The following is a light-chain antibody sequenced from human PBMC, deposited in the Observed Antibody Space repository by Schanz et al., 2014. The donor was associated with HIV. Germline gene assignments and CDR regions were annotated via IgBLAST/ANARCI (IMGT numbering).Light chain of an antibody. CDR3: QSYDSSLSGYV. CDR2: TDG. Sequence: QSVLTQPPSVSGAPGQGVTISCTGSNSNIGATFHIHWYQQLPGRAPKFLTSTDGGRPSGVPDRFSGSKSGTSASLVITGLQAEDEADYYCQSYDSSLSGYVFGTGTKLTVL. CDR1: NSNIGATFH. J-gene: IGLJ1*01. V-gene: IGLV1-40*01.